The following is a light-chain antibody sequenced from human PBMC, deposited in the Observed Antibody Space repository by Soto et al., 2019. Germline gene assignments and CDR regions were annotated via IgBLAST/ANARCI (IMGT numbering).Light chain of an antibody. Sequence: QSVLTQPPSVSGAPGQRVTISCTGSNSNIGAGYDVHWYQQLPGTAPKLLIYGNSNRPSGVPDRFSGSKSGTSASLAITGLQAEDEADYYCQSYDSSLSGWAFGGGTKLTVL. CDR1: NSNIGAGYD. CDR2: GNS. V-gene: IGLV1-40*01. CDR3: QSYDSSLSGWA. J-gene: IGLJ3*02.